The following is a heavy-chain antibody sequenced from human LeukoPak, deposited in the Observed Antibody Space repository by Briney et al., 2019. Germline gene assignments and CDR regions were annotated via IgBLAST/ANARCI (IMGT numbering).Heavy chain of an antibody. D-gene: IGHD3-22*01. CDR1: GFTFSSYS. CDR3: ARGYYDSSGYYGTYFQH. V-gene: IGHV3-21*01. J-gene: IGHJ1*01. Sequence: GGSLRLSCAASGFTFSSYSMNWVRQAPGKGLEWVSSISSSSSYIYYADSVKGRFTISRDNAKNPLYLQMNSLRAEDTAVYYCARGYYDSSGYYGTYFQHWGQGTLVTVSS. CDR2: ISSSSSYI.